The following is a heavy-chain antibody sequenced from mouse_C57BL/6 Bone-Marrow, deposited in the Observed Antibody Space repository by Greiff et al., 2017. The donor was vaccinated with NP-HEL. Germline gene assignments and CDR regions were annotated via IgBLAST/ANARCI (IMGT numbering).Heavy chain of an antibody. V-gene: IGHV1-72*01. Sequence: QVQLQQSGAELVKPGASVKLSCKASGYTFTSYWMHWVKQRPGRGLEWIGRIDPNSGGTKYNEKFKSKATLTVDKPSSTAYMQLSSPTSEDSAVYYCALITTVVEAYYAMDYWGQGTSVTVSS. CDR2: IDPNSGGT. J-gene: IGHJ4*01. CDR3: ALITTVVEAYYAMDY. D-gene: IGHD1-1*01. CDR1: GYTFTSYW.